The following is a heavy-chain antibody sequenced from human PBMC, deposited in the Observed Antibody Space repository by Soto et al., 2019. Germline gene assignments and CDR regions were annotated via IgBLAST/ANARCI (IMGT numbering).Heavy chain of an antibody. V-gene: IGHV2-5*02. CDR1: GFSLSTSGVG. J-gene: IGHJ6*02. Sequence: QITLKESGPTLVKPTQTLTLTCTFSGFSLSTSGVGVGWIRQPPGKALEWLALIYWDDDKRYSPSLKSRLTTPKAPPKTRVVLTMTNLAPVDTPTYSCPHSRCGGDSPQPYPSHYYYVMDVWGQGPTVPVS. D-gene: IGHD2-21*02. CDR3: PHSRCGGDSPQPYPSHYYYVMDV. CDR2: IYWDDDK.